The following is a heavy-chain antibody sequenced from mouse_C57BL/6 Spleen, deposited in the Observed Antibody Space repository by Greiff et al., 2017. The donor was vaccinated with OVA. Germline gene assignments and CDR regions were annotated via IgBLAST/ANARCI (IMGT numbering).Heavy chain of an antibody. CDR2: IYPGDGDT. Sequence: VQLQQSGPELVKPGASVKISCKASGYAFSSSWMNWVKQRPGKGLEWIGRIYPGDGDTNYNGKFKGKATLTADKSSSTAYMQLSSLTSEDSAVYFCARRKTGTENYFDYWGQGTTLTVSS. J-gene: IGHJ2*01. V-gene: IGHV1-82*01. CDR3: ARRKTGTENYFDY. CDR1: GYAFSSSW. D-gene: IGHD4-1*01.